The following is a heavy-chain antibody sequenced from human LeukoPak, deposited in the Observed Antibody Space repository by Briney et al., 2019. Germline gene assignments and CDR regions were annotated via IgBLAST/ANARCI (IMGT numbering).Heavy chain of an antibody. D-gene: IGHD2-15*01. Sequence: GGSLRLSCAASGFTFSNYAMTWVRQAPGKGLEWVSVISGSGGSTYYADSVEGRFTLTRDNSKNTLYLQMNSLRAEDTAVYYCAKSTGGVVEVAVDYWGQGTLVTVSS. V-gene: IGHV3-23*01. CDR3: AKSTGGVVEVAVDY. J-gene: IGHJ4*02. CDR1: GFTFSNYA. CDR2: ISGSGGST.